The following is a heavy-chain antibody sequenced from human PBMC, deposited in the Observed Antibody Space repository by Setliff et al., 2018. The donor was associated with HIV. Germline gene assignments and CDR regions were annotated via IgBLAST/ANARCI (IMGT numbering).Heavy chain of an antibody. CDR1: GFTFNSYW. V-gene: IGHV3-7*05. D-gene: IGHD6-13*01. J-gene: IGHJ6*02. Sequence: PGGSLRLSCAASGFTFNSYWMTWVRQAPGKGLEWVANIKQDGSEKYFVDSVKGRFTVSRDNSKNTLFLQMNSLRPEDTAVYYCARDCRVGWVFTYGMDVWGQGTLVTVSS. CDR3: ARDCRVGWVFTYGMDV. CDR2: IKQDGSEK.